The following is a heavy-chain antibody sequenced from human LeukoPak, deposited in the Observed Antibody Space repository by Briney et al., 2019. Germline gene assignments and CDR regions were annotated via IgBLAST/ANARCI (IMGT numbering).Heavy chain of an antibody. CDR1: GGSFSGYY. Sequence: PSETLSLTCAVYGGSFSGYYWSWIRQPPGKGLEWIGEINHSGSTNYNPSLKSRVTISVDTPKNQFSLKLSSVTAADTAVYYCARLAKVDPHDYWGQGTLVTVSS. CDR3: ARLAKVDPHDY. D-gene: IGHD1-26*01. CDR2: INHSGST. V-gene: IGHV4-34*01. J-gene: IGHJ4*02.